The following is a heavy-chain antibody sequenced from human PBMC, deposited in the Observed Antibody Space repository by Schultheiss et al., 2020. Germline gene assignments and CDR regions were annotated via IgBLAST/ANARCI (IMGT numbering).Heavy chain of an antibody. J-gene: IGHJ3*02. D-gene: IGHD6-6*01. V-gene: IGHV3-7*01. CDR2: IKEDGSGK. Sequence: GESLKISCAASGFTFSSYAMHWVRQAPGKGLEWVANIKEDGSGKYYVDSVKGRFIISRDNAKNSLYLQMNSLRAEDTAVYYCARRGSGYSSSSNAFDIWGQGTMVTVSS. CDR1: GFTFSSYA. CDR3: ARRGSGYSSSSNAFDI.